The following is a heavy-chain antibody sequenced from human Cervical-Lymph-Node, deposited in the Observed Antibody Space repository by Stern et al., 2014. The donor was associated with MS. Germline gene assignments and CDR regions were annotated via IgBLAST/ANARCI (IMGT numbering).Heavy chain of an antibody. CDR1: GFSFTNYN. CDR3: ARDLYYSDSSGYPYDN. Sequence: EVQLVQSGGGLVKPGGSLRLSCAASGFSFTNYNMNWVRQAPGKGLEWVSSISGTSSHMYYADSVKGRFTISRDNAKNSLYLQMNSLRAEDTAVYYCARDLYYSDSSGYPYDNWGQGTVVTVSS. V-gene: IGHV3-21*01. J-gene: IGHJ4*02. D-gene: IGHD3-22*01. CDR2: ISGTSSHM.